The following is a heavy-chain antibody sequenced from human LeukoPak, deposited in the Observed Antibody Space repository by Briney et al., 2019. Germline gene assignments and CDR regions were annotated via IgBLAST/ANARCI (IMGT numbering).Heavy chain of an antibody. J-gene: IGHJ5*01. CDR1: GFTFSNYA. Sequence: GRSLRLSCVASGFTFSNYAIHWVRQAPGKGLEWVALISYDGSNKDYTDSVKGRFTIPRDNSKNTLYLQMNSLRAEDSAVYYCAREYCGGECYSGFDFWGQGTLVTVSS. CDR3: AREYCGGECYSGFDF. D-gene: IGHD2-21*01. V-gene: IGHV3-30*04. CDR2: ISYDGSNK.